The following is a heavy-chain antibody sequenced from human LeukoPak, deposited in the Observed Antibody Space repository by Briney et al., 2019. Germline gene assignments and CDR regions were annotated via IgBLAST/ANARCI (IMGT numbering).Heavy chain of an antibody. Sequence: SETLSLTCTVSGGSISSYYWSWIRQPPGKGLEWIGEINHSGSTNYNPSLKSRVTISVDTSKNQFSLKLSSVTAADTAVYYCARQELTWGQGTLVTVSS. D-gene: IGHD3-9*01. CDR1: GGSISSYY. J-gene: IGHJ4*02. CDR3: ARQELT. V-gene: IGHV4-34*01. CDR2: INHSGST.